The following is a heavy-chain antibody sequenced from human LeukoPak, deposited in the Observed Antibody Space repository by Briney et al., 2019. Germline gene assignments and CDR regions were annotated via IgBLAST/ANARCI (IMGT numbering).Heavy chain of an antibody. CDR3: ARGVGYSSSWYEGNYYYYMDV. CDR2: INHSGST. D-gene: IGHD6-13*01. V-gene: IGHV4-34*01. J-gene: IGHJ6*03. CDR1: GGSFSGYY. Sequence: ESSETLSLTCAVYGGSFSGYYWNWIRQPPGKGLEWIGEINHSGSTNYNPSLKSRVTISVDTSKNQFSLKLSSVTAADTAVYYCARGVGYSSSWYEGNYYYYMDVWGKGTTVTVSS.